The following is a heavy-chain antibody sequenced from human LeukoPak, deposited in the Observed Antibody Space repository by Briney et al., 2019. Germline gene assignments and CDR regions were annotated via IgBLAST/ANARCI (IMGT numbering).Heavy chain of an antibody. V-gene: IGHV1-69*13. CDR2: IIPIFGTA. D-gene: IGHD2-2*01. Sequence: SVKVSCKASGGTFSSYAISWVRQAPGQGLEWMGGIIPIFGTANYAQKFQGRVTITADESTSTAYMELSSLRSEDTAVYYCAREGGLRYCSSTSCPPDRGGWYWGQGTLVTVSS. CDR3: AREGGLRYCSSTSCPPDRGGWY. CDR1: GGTFSSYA. J-gene: IGHJ4*02.